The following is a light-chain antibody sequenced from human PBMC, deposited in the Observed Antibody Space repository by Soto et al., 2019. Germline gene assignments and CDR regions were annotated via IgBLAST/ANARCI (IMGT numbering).Light chain of an antibody. CDR1: QTVLYSSNNKNY. CDR2: WAS. Sequence: DIVMTQSPDSLAVSLGERAAINCKSSQTVLYSSNNKNYLSWYQQKPGQAPQLLIYWASTRESGVPDRFSGSGSGTEFTLTINNLQAEDVAVYYCHQYYIIPYTFGQGTKLEI. CDR3: HQYYIIPYT. J-gene: IGKJ2*01. V-gene: IGKV4-1*01.